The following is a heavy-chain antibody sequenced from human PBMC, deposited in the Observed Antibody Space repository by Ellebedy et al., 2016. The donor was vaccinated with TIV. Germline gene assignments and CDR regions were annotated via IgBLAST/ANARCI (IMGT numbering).Heavy chain of an antibody. J-gene: IGHJ6*02. CDR1: GFTFSSYS. CDR3: ARDFPEEVGYSSGIPYGMDV. V-gene: IGHV3-48*02. D-gene: IGHD6-19*01. Sequence: GESLKISXAASGFTFSSYSMNWVRQAPGKGLEWVSYISSSSSTIYYADSVKGRFTISRDNAKNSLYLQMNSLRDEDTAVYYCARDFPEEVGYSSGIPYGMDVWGQGTTVTVSS. CDR2: ISSSSSTI.